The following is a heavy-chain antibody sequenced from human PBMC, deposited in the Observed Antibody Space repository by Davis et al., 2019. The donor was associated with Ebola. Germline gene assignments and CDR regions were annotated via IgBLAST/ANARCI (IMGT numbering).Heavy chain of an antibody. Sequence: ASVKVSCKASGYTFTSYYMHWVRQAPGQGLEWMGIINPSGGSTSYAQKFQGRVTMTRDTSTSTVYMELSSLRSEDTAVYYCAREIVVVPAAIGLGWFDPWGQGTLVTVSS. J-gene: IGHJ5*02. D-gene: IGHD2-2*01. CDR3: AREIVVVPAAIGLGWFDP. CDR2: INPSGGST. V-gene: IGHV1-46*01. CDR1: GYTFTSYY.